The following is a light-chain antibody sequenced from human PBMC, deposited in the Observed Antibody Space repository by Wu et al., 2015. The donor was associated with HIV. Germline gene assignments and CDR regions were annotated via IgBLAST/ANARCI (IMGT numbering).Light chain of an antibody. J-gene: IGKJ4*01. CDR3: QQYDTFSPIT. CDR1: QNINKW. Sequence: DIQMTQSPSILSASVGDRVTITCRASQNINKWLAWYQQKPGSAPKLLISGASLLQTGVPSRISGSGSGTEFTLTISSLQPDDFATYYCQQYDTFSPITFGGGTKVEIK. CDR2: GAS. V-gene: IGKV1-5*03.